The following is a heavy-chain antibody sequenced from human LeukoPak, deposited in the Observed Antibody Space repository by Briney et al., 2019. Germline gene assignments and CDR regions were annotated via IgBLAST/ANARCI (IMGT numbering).Heavy chain of an antibody. CDR2: ISSNGGRT. CDR3: ARDFLVGATAFDI. CDR1: GFTFGSYA. J-gene: IGHJ3*02. D-gene: IGHD1-26*01. V-gene: IGHV3-64*01. Sequence: GGSLRLSCAASGFTFGSYAFHWVRQAPGKGLEYVSAISSNGGRTYYANSVKGRFTISRDNSKNTLYLQMGRLRAEDMAVYYCARDFLVGATAFDIWGQGTMVTVSS.